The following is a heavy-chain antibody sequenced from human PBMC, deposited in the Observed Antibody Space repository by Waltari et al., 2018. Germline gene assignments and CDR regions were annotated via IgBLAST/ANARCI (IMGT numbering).Heavy chain of an antibody. Sequence: QVQLQESGPGLVKPSETLSLTCTVSGGSISSYYWSWIRQPPGKGLEWIGYIYYSGSTNYNPALKSRVTIAVDTSKNQFSLKLSSVTAADTAVYYCARVGDGYFDYWGQGTLVTVSS. CDR1: GGSISSYY. CDR2: IYYSGST. V-gene: IGHV4-59*01. CDR3: ARVGDGYFDY. D-gene: IGHD3-16*01. J-gene: IGHJ4*02.